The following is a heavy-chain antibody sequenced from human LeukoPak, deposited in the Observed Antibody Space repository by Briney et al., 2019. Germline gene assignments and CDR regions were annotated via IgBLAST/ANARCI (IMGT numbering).Heavy chain of an antibody. J-gene: IGHJ5*02. CDR3: ARVSFGLGSYSWFDP. V-gene: IGHV1-18*01. CDR2: ISAYNGNT. D-gene: IGHD3-10*01. Sequence: ASVKVSCKASGGTFSSYAISWVRQAPGQGLEWMGWISAYNGNTNYAQKLQGRVTMTTDTSTSTAYMELRSLRSDDTAVYYCARVSFGLGSYSWFDPWGQGTLVTVSS. CDR1: GGTFSSYA.